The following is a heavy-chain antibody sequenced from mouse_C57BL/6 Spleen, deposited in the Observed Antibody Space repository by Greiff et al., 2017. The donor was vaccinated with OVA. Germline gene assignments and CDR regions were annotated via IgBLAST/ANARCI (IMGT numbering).Heavy chain of an antibody. V-gene: IGHV1-76*01. CDR1: GYTFTDYY. J-gene: IGHJ4*01. CDR2: IYPGSGNT. D-gene: IGHD2-1*01. Sequence: VQLQESGAELVRPGASVKLSCKASGYTFTDYYINWVKQRPGQGLEWIARIYPGSGNTYYNEKFKGKATLTAEKSSSTAYMQLSSLTSEDSAVYFCARYGNLEMDYWGQGTSVTVSS. CDR3: ARYGNLEMDY.